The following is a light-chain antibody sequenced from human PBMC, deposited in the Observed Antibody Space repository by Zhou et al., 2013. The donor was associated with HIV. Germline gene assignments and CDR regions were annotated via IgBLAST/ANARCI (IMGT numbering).Light chain of an antibody. CDR2: KAS. CDR1: QSAGRW. Sequence: DIQMTQSPSILSSSVGDRVTMTCRASQSAGRWVAWYQQKPGKAPKLLIYKASALETGAPSRFTGSGSGTEFTLTISSLQPDDFATYYCQQYNAYPLTFGGGTKVEI. V-gene: IGKV1-5*03. CDR3: QQYNAYPLT. J-gene: IGKJ4*01.